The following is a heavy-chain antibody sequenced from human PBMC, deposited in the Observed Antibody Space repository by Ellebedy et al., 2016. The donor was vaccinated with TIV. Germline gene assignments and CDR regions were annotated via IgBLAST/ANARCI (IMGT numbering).Heavy chain of an antibody. J-gene: IGHJ4*02. V-gene: IGHV1-46*01. CDR1: GYTFTSYY. Sequence: AASVKVSCKASGYTFTSYYMHWVRQAPGQGLEWMGIINPSGGSTSYAQKFQGRVTMTRDTSTSTVYMELSSLRSEDTAVYYCARAGGYCSSSSCTRYYFDYWGQGTLVTVSS. D-gene: IGHD2-2*01. CDR3: ARAGGYCSSSSCTRYYFDY. CDR2: INPSGGST.